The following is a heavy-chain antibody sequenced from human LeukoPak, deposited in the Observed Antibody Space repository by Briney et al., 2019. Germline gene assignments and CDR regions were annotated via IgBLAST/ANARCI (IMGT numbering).Heavy chain of an antibody. V-gene: IGHV4-61*01. Sequence: SETLSLTCTVSGGSVSSGSYYWRWIRQPPGKGLEWIGYIYYSGSTNYNPSLKSRVTISVDTSKNQFSLKLSSVTAADTAVYYCARESVVVRDAFDIWGQGTMVTVSS. CDR2: IYYSGST. CDR1: GGSVSSGSYY. J-gene: IGHJ3*02. D-gene: IGHD2-15*01. CDR3: ARESVVVRDAFDI.